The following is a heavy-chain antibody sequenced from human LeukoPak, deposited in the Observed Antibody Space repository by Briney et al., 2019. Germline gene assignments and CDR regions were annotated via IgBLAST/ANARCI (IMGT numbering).Heavy chain of an antibody. V-gene: IGHV3-23*01. CDR3: AKETDCTNGVCYYFDY. D-gene: IGHD2-8*01. CDR1: GFTFSSYA. CDR2: ISGSGGST. Sequence: PGGSLRLSCAASGFTFSSYAMDWVRQAPGKGLEWVSAISGSGGSTYYADSVKGRFTISRDNSKNTLYLQMNSLRAEDTAVYYCAKETDCTNGVCYYFDYWGQGTLVTVSS. J-gene: IGHJ4*02.